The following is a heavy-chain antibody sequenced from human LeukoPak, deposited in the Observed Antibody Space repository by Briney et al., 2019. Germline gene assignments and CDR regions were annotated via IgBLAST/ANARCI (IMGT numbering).Heavy chain of an antibody. CDR3: ARRGPSSDSSGFYYGGLDY. V-gene: IGHV5-51*01. D-gene: IGHD3-22*01. J-gene: IGHJ4*02. CDR1: GYSFTNFW. Sequence: GESLKISCKGSGYSFTNFWIGWVRQMPGKGLEWMGIIYPGDSDTRYSPSFQGQVTISAAQSIRTAFLQWSSLKASDTAIYYCARRGPSSDSSGFYYGGLDYWGQGTLVTVSS. CDR2: IYPGDSDT.